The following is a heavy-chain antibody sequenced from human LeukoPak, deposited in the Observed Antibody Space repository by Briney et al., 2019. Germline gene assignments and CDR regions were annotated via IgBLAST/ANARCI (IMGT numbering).Heavy chain of an antibody. Sequence: GSLRLSCAASGFTFANYVTHWIRQPPGKGLEWIGYIYYSRSTNYNPSLKSRVTISVDTSKNQFSLKLSSVTAADTAVYYCARGKGRAVAGMDYWGQGTLVTVSS. CDR1: GFTFANYV. CDR3: ARGKGRAVAGMDY. D-gene: IGHD6-19*01. CDR2: IYYSRST. J-gene: IGHJ4*02. V-gene: IGHV4-59*01.